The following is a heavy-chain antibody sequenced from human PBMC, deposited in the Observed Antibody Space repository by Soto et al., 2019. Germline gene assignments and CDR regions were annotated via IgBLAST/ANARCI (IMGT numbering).Heavy chain of an antibody. V-gene: IGHV3-23*01. J-gene: IGHJ3*02. Sequence: EVQLLESGGGLVQPGGSLRLSCAASGFTFSSYAMSWVRQAPGKGLEWVSAISGSGGSTYYADSVKGRFTISRDNSRNTRYLQMNSRRAEATAVYSWAKDRLRGLRGVAFDIWGQGTRSPSLQ. CDR1: GFTFSSYA. CDR2: ISGSGGST. CDR3: AKDRLRGLRGVAFDI. D-gene: IGHD4-17*01.